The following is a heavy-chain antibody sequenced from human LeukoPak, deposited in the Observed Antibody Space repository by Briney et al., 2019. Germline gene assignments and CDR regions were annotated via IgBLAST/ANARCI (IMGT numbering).Heavy chain of an antibody. J-gene: IGHJ4*02. CDR2: FYYGGFP. D-gene: IGHD5-12*01. Sequence: SETLSLTCSVSGDSISDTTYFWGWIRQPPGKGLEWIGSFYYGGFPDYNPSLKSRVTISVDTSVNQFSLNLNSVTAADTAVYYCVRQFPFDYKQVDYWGQGTLVSVSS. CDR3: VRQFPFDYKQVDY. CDR1: GDSISDTTYF. V-gene: IGHV4-39*01.